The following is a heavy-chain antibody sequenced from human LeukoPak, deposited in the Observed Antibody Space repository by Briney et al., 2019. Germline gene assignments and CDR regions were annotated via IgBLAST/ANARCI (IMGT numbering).Heavy chain of an antibody. D-gene: IGHD6-19*01. CDR2: ISWNGVTI. J-gene: IGHJ4*02. Sequence: GGSLRLSCAGSGVIFEQYGMHWVRQAPGKGLEWVAGISWNGVTINYGDSVKGRFTISRDNAKSFLYLQMNSLRPEDTALYYCVKDISGWSYFDYWGQGTRVTVSP. CDR3: VKDISGWSYFDY. V-gene: IGHV3-9*01. CDR1: GVIFEQYG.